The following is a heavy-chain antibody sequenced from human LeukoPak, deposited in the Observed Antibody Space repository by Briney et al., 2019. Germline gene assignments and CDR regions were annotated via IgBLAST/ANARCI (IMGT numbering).Heavy chain of an antibody. V-gene: IGHV3-53*01. CDR3: ARDWRAGDYYFDY. J-gene: IGHJ4*02. D-gene: IGHD4-17*01. CDR1: GFAVSNNY. CDR2: IYGGGST. Sequence: PGGSLRLSCAASGFAVSNNYMSWVRQAPGKGLEWVSIIYGGGSTYYADSVNGRFTISRHNSKNTLFLQMNSLRAEDTAVYYCARDWRAGDYYFDYWGQGTLVTVSS.